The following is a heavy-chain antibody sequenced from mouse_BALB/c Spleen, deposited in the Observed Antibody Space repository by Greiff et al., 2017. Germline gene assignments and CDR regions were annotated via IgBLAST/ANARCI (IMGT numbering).Heavy chain of an antibody. Sequence: QVQLQQSGAELVKPGASVKLSCKASGYTFTSYDINWVRQRPGQGLEWIGYINPSTGYTEYNQKFKDKATLTADKSSSTAYMQLSSLTSEDSAVYYCARANWDEFAYWGQGTLVTVSA. D-gene: IGHD4-1*01. V-gene: IGHV1S26*01. CDR1: GYTFTSYD. CDR2: INPSTGYT. CDR3: ARANWDEFAY. J-gene: IGHJ3*01.